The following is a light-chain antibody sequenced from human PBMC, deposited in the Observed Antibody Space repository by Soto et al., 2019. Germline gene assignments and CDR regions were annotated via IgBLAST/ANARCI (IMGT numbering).Light chain of an antibody. V-gene: IGKV1-39*01. CDR1: QSINNC. J-gene: IGKJ1*01. Sequence: DIQMTQSPSSLSASVGDRVTITCRASQSINNCLSWFQQKPGQAPKLLIYAASSLQSGVPSRFSGSGSGTEFILTIDSLQPEDFATYFCHQTYIAPATFGQGTKVGVK. CDR3: HQTYIAPAT. CDR2: AAS.